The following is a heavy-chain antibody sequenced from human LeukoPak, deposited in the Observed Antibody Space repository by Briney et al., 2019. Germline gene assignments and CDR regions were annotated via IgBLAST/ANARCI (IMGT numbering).Heavy chain of an antibody. CDR1: GFTFDDYT. D-gene: IGHD6-6*01. CDR3: EKDPARGDIAEYFQH. J-gene: IGHJ1*01. Sequence: HPGGSLRLSCAASGFTFDDYTMHWVRPAPGKGLEWVSLISWDGGSTYYADSVKGRFTISRDNSKNSLYLQMNSLRTEDTALYYCEKDPARGDIAEYFQHWGQGTLVTVSS. CDR2: ISWDGGST. V-gene: IGHV3-43*01.